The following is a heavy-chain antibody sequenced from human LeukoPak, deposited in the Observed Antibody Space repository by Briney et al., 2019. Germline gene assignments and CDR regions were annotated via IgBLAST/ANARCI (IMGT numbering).Heavy chain of an antibody. D-gene: IGHD1-14*01. Sequence: ASVKVSCKVSGYTLSELFMHWVRQTPGKGLEWMGAFNPEDAETTYAQKFQGRVTMTEDTSTDTAYMELSSLRSEDTAVYYCAAVPGDYYYYYMDFWGKGSTVTVSS. V-gene: IGHV1-24*01. CDR1: GYTLSELF. CDR3: AAVPGDYYYYYMDF. J-gene: IGHJ6*03. CDR2: FNPEDAET.